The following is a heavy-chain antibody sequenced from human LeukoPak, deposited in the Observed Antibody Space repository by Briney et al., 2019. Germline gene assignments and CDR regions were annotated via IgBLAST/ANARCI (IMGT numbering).Heavy chain of an antibody. Sequence: GGSLRLSCAASGFTVSSNYMSWVRQAPGKGLEWVSVIYSGGSTYYADSVKGRFTISRDNSKNTPYLQMNSLRAEDTAVYYCAKEHVAVVGMGYFDYWGQGTLVTVSS. D-gene: IGHD6-19*01. V-gene: IGHV3-66*01. CDR2: IYSGGST. J-gene: IGHJ4*02. CDR1: GFTVSSNY. CDR3: AKEHVAVVGMGYFDY.